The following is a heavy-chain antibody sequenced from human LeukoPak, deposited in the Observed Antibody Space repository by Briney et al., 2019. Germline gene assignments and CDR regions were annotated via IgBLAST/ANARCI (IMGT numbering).Heavy chain of an antibody. CDR3: ARAYCSSTSCYLDY. CDR2: ISAYNGNT. D-gene: IGHD2-2*01. J-gene: IGHJ4*02. V-gene: IGHV1-18*01. Sequence: GASVKVSCKASGYTFTSYGISWVRQAPGQGLEWMGWISAYNGNTNYAQKLQGRVTMTTDTSTSTAYMELRSLRSDDTAVHYCARAYCSSTSCYLDYWGQGTLVTVSS. CDR1: GYTFTSYG.